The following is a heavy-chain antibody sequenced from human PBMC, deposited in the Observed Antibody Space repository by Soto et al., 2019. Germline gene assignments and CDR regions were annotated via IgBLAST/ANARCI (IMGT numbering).Heavy chain of an antibody. D-gene: IGHD2-2*01. CDR3: AKRNLPEVHCIRPSCQVFDY. CDR2: ISGDGGST. J-gene: IGHJ4*02. Sequence: EVQFLESGGGLVQPGGSLRLSCAASGFTFSNYVMNWVRQAPGKGLEWVSGISGDGGSTSYADSVKGRFTISRDNSKNMLFLQMNSLRAEDTALYYCAKRNLPEVHCIRPSCQVFDYWGQGTLVTVSP. CDR1: GFTFSNYV. V-gene: IGHV3-23*01.